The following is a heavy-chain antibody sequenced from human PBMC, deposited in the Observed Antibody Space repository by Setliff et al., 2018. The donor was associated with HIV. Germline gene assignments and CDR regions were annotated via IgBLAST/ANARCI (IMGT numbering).Heavy chain of an antibody. V-gene: IGHV5-51*01. J-gene: IGHJ5*02. D-gene: IGHD6-13*01. CDR2: IYPGDSDT. Sequence: GESLKISCKASGYRFTSYWIAWVRQMPGKGLEWMGIIYPGDSDTRYSPSFQGHVTISADKSTSTAYLQWSSLKASDTAMYYCARIEKLGNWFDPWGQGTLVTVSS. CDR1: GYRFTSYW. CDR3: ARIEKLGNWFDP.